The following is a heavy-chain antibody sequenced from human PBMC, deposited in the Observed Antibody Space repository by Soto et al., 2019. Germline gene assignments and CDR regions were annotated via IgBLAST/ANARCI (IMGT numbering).Heavy chain of an antibody. D-gene: IGHD6-19*01. CDR1: GYTFSSYD. V-gene: IGHV1-8*01. CDR3: ATSGGGWYLY. Sequence: QVQLVQSGVEVKKPGASVKVSCKASGYTFSSYDINWVRQATGQGLEWMGWLNPNSGDTGYAQKFQGRVTLTRNTSINTAYIELSSLTSDDTAVYYCATSGGGWYLYWGQGTLVTVSS. CDR2: LNPNSGDT. J-gene: IGHJ4*02.